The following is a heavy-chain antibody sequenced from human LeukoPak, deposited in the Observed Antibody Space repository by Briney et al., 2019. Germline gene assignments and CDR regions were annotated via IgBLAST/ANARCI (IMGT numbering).Heavy chain of an antibody. CDR1: GYTFSGYY. CDR2: IYRNSGDT. V-gene: IGHV1-2*02. CDR3: ARSGSDAFDI. D-gene: IGHD1-26*01. Sequence: ASVKVSCKASGYTFSGYYMHWVRQAPGQGLEWMGWIYRNSGDTKYAQKFQGRVTVTRDPSISTAFMEVSRLTSDDTAVYYCARSGSDAFDIWGQGTMVTVSS. J-gene: IGHJ3*02.